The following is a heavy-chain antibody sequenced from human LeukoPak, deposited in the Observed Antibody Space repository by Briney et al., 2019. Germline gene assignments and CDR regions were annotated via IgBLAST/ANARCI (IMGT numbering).Heavy chain of an antibody. J-gene: IGHJ6*03. CDR3: AKVAAGYYYYYMDV. CDR2: ISGSGGST. D-gene: IGHD6-13*01. Sequence: GGSLRLSCAASGFTFSSYAMSWVRQAPGNGLEWASAISGSGGSTYYADSVKGRFTISRDNSKNTLYLQMNSLRAEDTAVYYCAKVAAGYYYYYMDVWGKGTTVTVSS. V-gene: IGHV3-23*01. CDR1: GFTFSSYA.